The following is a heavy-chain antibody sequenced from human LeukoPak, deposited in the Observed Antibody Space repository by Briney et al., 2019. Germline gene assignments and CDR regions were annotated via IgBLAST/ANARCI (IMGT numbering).Heavy chain of an antibody. J-gene: IGHJ4*02. CDR3: SRDIGKIALAPFDY. Sequence: SLRLSCAASGDTFDDYAMPWVRQAPGRGLEWVSGISWNSGSIDYADSVKGRFTISRDNAKNSLYLQMNSLRAEDTALYYCSRDIGKIALAPFDYWGQGSLVTVSS. CDR1: GDTFDDYA. CDR2: ISWNSGSI. D-gene: IGHD6-19*01. V-gene: IGHV3-9*01.